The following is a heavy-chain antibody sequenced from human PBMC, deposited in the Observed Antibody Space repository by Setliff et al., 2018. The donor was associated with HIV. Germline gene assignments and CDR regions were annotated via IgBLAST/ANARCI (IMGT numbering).Heavy chain of an antibody. CDR2: IYWSGLT. D-gene: IGHD1-26*01. CDR3: ARDRYSGSSTDY. V-gene: IGHV4-39*02. J-gene: IGHJ4*02. Sequence: PSETLSLTCTVSSGSVSRSDYYWGWIRQPPGKGLEWIGSIYWSGLTFYNPSLKSRFTISRDNVKNSLYLQMNSLRAEDTAVYYCARDRYSGSSTDYWGQGTLVTVSS. CDR1: SGSVSRSDYY.